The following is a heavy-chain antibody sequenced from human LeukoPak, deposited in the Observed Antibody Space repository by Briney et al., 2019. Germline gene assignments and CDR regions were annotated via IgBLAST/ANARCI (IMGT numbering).Heavy chain of an antibody. J-gene: IGHJ4*02. Sequence: SETQSLTCTVSGGSISRGVYYWSWIRQHPGKGLEWIGCIYYSGSTYYNPSLKSRVTVSVDTPKNQFSLKLSSVTAADTAVYYCARERWSTVVTPHFDYWGQGTLVAVSS. CDR1: GGSISRGVYY. CDR2: IYYSGST. V-gene: IGHV4-31*03. D-gene: IGHD4-23*01. CDR3: ARERWSTVVTPHFDY.